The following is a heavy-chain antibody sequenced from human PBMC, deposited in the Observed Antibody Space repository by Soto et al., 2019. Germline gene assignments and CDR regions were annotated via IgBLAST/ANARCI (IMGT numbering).Heavy chain of an antibody. CDR3: ARGYYGSGSYYDDY. CDR1: GGSISSYY. CDR2: IYYSGST. J-gene: IGHJ4*02. D-gene: IGHD3-10*01. V-gene: IGHV4-59*01. Sequence: SETLSLTCTVSGGSISSYYWSWIRQPPGKGLEWIGYIYYSGSTNYNPSLKSRVTISVDTSKNQFSLKLSSVTAADTAVYYCARGYYGSGSYYDDYWGQGTLVTVS.